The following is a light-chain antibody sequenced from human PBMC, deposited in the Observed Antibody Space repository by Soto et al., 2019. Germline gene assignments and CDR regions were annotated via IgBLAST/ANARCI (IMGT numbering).Light chain of an antibody. J-gene: IGKJ1*01. CDR1: QSVSSSY. CDR2: GAS. CDR3: QQYGSSPWT. V-gene: IGKV3-20*01. Sequence: EIVLTQSPGTLSLSQGERSTLSCRASQSVSSSYLAWYQQKPGQAPRLLIYGASSRATGITDRVSGSGSGTDFTLTISRLEPEDLAVDYCQQYGSSPWTFGQGTKVYI.